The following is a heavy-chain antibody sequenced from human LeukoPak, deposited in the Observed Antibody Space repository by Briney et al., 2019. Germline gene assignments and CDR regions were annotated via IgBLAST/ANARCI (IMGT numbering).Heavy chain of an antibody. V-gene: IGHV1-18*01. Sequence: GSSVKVSCKASGGTFSSYAISWVRQAPGQGLEWMGWISAYNGNTNYAQKLQGRVTMTTDTSTSTAYMELRSLRSDDTAVYYCARGQGYCSSTSCYSSWFDPWGQGTLVTVSS. J-gene: IGHJ5*02. CDR3: ARGQGYCSSTSCYSSWFDP. CDR2: ISAYNGNT. D-gene: IGHD2-2*01. CDR1: GGTFSSYA.